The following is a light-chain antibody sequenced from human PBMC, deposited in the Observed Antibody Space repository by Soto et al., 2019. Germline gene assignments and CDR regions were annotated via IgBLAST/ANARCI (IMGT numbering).Light chain of an antibody. J-gene: IGKJ1*01. V-gene: IGKV3-15*01. CDR1: EYVNNN. Sequence: EIVMTQSPANLSVSPGERAMLSCRASEYVNNNLAWYQQKPGQAPRLLIFGASTRATDTPVRFSGCGSGTEFTLTISSPQSADSAVYYCQQYKKWPPWTFGQGTKVEIK. CDR3: QQYKKWPPWT. CDR2: GAS.